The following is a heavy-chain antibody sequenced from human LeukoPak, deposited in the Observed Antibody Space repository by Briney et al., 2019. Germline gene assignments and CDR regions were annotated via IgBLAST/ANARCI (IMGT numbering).Heavy chain of an antibody. CDR1: AGSISSYY. J-gene: IGHJ6*03. Sequence: SETLSLTCTVSAGSISSYYWSWIRQPPGKGLEWIGYIYYSGSTNYNPSLKSRVTISVHTSKNQFSLNLSSVTAADTAVYYCARARVTTGDYYYYMDVCGKGTTVTVSS. CDR2: IYYSGST. CDR3: ARARVTTGDYYYYMDV. D-gene: IGHD4-11*01. V-gene: IGHV4-59*08.